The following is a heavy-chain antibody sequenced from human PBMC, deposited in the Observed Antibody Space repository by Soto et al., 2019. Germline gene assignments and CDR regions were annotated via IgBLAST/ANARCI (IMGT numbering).Heavy chain of an antibody. CDR3: APLSPSGEGYYTMDV. D-gene: IGHD6-6*01. V-gene: IGHV3-23*01. Sequence: EVQLLESGGGLVLPGGSLRLSCAASGFTFSNYAMSWVRQAPGKGLEWVSSISAGGGGTYFADSVKGRFTISRDTSENTLILQMTSLRAEDTAVFYCAPLSPSGEGYYTMDVWGQGTTVTVS. J-gene: IGHJ6*02. CDR1: GFTFSNYA. CDR2: ISAGGGGT.